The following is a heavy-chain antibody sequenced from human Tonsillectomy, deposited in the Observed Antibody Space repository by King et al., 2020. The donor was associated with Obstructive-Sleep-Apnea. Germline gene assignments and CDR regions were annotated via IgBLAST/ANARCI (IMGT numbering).Heavy chain of an antibody. J-gene: IGHJ3*02. CDR2: IYYMGST. CDR1: GGSISSGDYY. Sequence: QLQESGPGLVKPSQTLSLTCTVSGGSISSGDYYWSWIRQPPGKGLVLVGYIYYMGSTYYNPSLKSRISTSVATPKNQFSLKLSSVTAADTAVYYCARGYCSSTSCYEGGGFDIWGQGTMVTVSS. V-gene: IGHV4-30-4*01. D-gene: IGHD2-2*01. CDR3: ARGYCSSTSCYEGGGFDI.